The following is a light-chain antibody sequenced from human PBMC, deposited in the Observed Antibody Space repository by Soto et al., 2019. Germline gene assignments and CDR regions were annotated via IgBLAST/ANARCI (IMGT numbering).Light chain of an antibody. J-gene: IGLJ3*02. Sequence: QSALTQPPSASGSPGQSVTITCTGTSRAVGAYNYVSWYQQHAGKAPKLVIYEVTKRLSGVPDRFSGSKSANTASLTVSGLQAEDEADYYCSSFASCYSWVFGGGTKLTVL. CDR1: SRAVGAYNY. CDR2: EVT. CDR3: SSFASCYSWV. V-gene: IGLV2-8*01.